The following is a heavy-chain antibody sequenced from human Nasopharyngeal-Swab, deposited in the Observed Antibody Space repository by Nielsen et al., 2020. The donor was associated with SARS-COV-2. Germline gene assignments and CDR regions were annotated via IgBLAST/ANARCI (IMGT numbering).Heavy chain of an antibody. CDR3: ARDPRITIFGVVMGNYGMDV. V-gene: IGHV3-20*04. D-gene: IGHD3-3*01. CDR2: INWNGGST. Sequence: LKISCAASGFTFDDYGMSWVRQAPGKGLEWVSGINWNGGSTGYADSVKGRFTISRDNAKNSLYLQMNSLRAEDTALYYCARDPRITIFGVVMGNYGMDVWGQGTTVTVTS. CDR1: GFTFDDYG. J-gene: IGHJ6*02.